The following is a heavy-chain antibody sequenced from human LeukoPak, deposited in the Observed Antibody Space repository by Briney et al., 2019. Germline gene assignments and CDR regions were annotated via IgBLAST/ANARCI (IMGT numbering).Heavy chain of an antibody. D-gene: IGHD3-22*01. J-gene: IGHJ4*02. CDR2: IWYDGSNK. CDR3: AREGIYDSSGYYSPRFDY. Sequence: PGGSLRLSCAASGFTFSSYAMSWVRQAPGKGLEWVAVIWYDGSNKYYADSVKGRFTISRDNSKNTLYLQMNSLRAEDTAVYYCAREGIYDSSGYYSPRFDYWGQGTLVTVSS. CDR1: GFTFSSYA. V-gene: IGHV3-33*08.